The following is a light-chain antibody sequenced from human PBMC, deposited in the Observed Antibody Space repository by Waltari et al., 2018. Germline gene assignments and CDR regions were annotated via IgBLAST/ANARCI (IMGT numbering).Light chain of an antibody. CDR3: QQRSNGLT. J-gene: IGKJ4*01. V-gene: IGKV3-11*01. CDR2: DAS. Sequence: ETVLTQSPHIPSLPQGERAPLSCRASLSVSTYLAWYQQKPGHAPRLLVYDASNRATGIPARFSGSGSATDFTLTISSLEPEDFAVYYCQQRSNGLTFGGGTKVEIK. CDR1: LSVSTY.